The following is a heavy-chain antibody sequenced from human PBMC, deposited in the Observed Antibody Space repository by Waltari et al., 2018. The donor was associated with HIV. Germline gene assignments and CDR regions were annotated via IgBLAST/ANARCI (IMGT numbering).Heavy chain of an antibody. J-gene: IGHJ4*02. Sequence: VQLVESGGGSVQPGGSLRLSCTVSGFTFSRSWMTWVRQAPGRGLEWVANIKEDGSERSYVESVKGRFIISRDNAKNSLFLQMYGLGAEDTGVYYCARLQWATQNLDFWGQGTLVTVSS. CDR2: IKEDGSER. D-gene: IGHD6-19*01. CDR1: GFTFSRSW. V-gene: IGHV3-7*01. CDR3: ARLQWATQNLDF.